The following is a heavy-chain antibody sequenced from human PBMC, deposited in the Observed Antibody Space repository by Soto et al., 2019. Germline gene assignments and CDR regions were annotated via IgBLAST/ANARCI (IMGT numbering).Heavy chain of an antibody. CDR3: ASLYGSGSKKYYYYYMDV. Sequence: QVQLQQWGAGLLKPSETLSLTCAVYGGSFSGYYWSWIRQPPGKGLEWIGEINHSGSTNYNPSLKSRVTITVDTSKNQSSLKLSSVTAADTAVYYCASLYGSGSKKYYYYYMDVWGKGTTVTVSS. CDR1: GGSFSGYY. D-gene: IGHD3-10*01. V-gene: IGHV4-34*01. J-gene: IGHJ6*03. CDR2: INHSGST.